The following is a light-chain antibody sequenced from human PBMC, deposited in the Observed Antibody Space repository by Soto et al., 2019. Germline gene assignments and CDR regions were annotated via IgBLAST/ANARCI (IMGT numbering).Light chain of an antibody. J-gene: IGLJ1*01. CDR1: SSNIGTNA. CDR3: AEWDDRLNGYV. CDR2: NNN. V-gene: IGLV1-44*01. Sequence: QSVLTQPPSASGTPGQRVTISCSGGSSNIGTNAVNWYQQLPGTAPNLLIYNNNQRPSGVPDRFSGSKSGTSASLAISVLQYEDEADYYCAEWDDRLNGYVFGTGTKLTVL.